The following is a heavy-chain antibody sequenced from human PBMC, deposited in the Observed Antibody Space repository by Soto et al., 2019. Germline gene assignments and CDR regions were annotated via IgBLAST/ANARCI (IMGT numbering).Heavy chain of an antibody. Sequence: QVQLVESGGGVVQPGRSLRLSCAASRFTFSSYAMHWVRQAPGKGLEWVAVISYDGSNTHYADSVKGRFTISRDNSKNTLYLQMNSLRAEDTAVYYCARDKWGSGYWGQGTLVTVSS. V-gene: IGHV3-30-3*01. D-gene: IGHD7-27*01. J-gene: IGHJ4*02. CDR1: RFTFSSYA. CDR3: ARDKWGSGY. CDR2: ISYDGSNT.